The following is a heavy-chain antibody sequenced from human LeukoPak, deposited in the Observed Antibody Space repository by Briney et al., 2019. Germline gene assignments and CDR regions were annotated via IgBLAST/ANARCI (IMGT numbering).Heavy chain of an antibody. CDR1: GFTFSSYE. CDR3: ARERIGDDAFDI. D-gene: IGHD2-15*01. J-gene: IGHJ3*02. CDR2: ISSSGNPI. Sequence: GGSLRLSCAASGFTFSSYEMNWARQAPGKGLEWVSYISSSGNPIYYADSVKGRFTISRDNAKNSLYLQMNSLRAEDTALYYCARERIGDDAFDIWGQGTMVTVSS. V-gene: IGHV3-48*03.